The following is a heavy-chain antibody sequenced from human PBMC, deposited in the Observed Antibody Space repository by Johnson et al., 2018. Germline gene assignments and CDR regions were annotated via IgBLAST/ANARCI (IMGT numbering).Heavy chain of an antibody. Sequence: QVQLVQSGGGVVQPGRSLRLSCSASGFSFSNYVMHWVRQAPGKGLEWVAVTSNDEGIKYYVDSVKGRFTIPRDNSKGTLYLQINSLRAEDTAVHYCATGAISGVIYREFFQHWGQGTLVTVSS. CDR1: GFSFSNYV. CDR2: TSNDEGIK. CDR3: ATGAISGVIYREFFQH. V-gene: IGHV3-30*03. D-gene: IGHD3-10*01. J-gene: IGHJ1*01.